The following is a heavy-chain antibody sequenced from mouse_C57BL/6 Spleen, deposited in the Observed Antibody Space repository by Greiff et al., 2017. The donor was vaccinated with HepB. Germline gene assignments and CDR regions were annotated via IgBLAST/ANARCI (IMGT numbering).Heavy chain of an antibody. J-gene: IGHJ3*01. CDR3: ARWPITTEAY. CDR1: GYTFTSYG. CDR2: IYPRSGNT. Sequence: QVQLQQSGAELARPGASVKLSCKASGYTFTSYGISWVKQRTGQGLEWIGEIYPRSGNTYYNEKFKGKATLTADNSSSTAYMELRSLTSEDSAVYFCARWPITTEAYWGQGTLVTVSA. V-gene: IGHV1-81*01. D-gene: IGHD1-2*01.